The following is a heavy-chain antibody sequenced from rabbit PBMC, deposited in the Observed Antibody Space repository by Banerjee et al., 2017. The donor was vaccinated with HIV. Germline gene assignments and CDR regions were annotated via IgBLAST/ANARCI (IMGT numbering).Heavy chain of an antibody. D-gene: IGHD6-1*01. V-gene: IGHV1S40*01. CDR3: ARGTYDFNGYFYAYYYGMDL. CDR1: GLDLSSSYY. Sequence: QSLEESGGGLVKPEGSLTLTCKASGLDLSSSYYMCWVRQAPGKRPEWIACINTSSGNTVYASWAKGPFTISKTSSTTVTLQMTSLTAADTATYFCARGTYDFNGYFYAYYYGMDLRGPGTLVTVS. J-gene: IGHJ6*01. CDR2: INTSSGNT.